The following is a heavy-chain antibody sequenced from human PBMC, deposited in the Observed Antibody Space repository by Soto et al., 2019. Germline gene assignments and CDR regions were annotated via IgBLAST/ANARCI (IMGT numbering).Heavy chain of an antibody. V-gene: IGHV2-5*02. Sequence: QITLKESGPTLVKPAQTLTLTCTFSGFSLSTTGVGVGWIRQPPGKALEWLALIYWDDDKRYSPSLKSRLTITKDTSENQVVLRMTNMDPVDTATSYCAHRLSSPYCYEGSDYPHVFDIWGQGTMVTVSS. CDR3: AHRLSSPYCYEGSDYPHVFDI. J-gene: IGHJ3*02. CDR2: IYWDDDK. D-gene: IGHD3-22*01. CDR1: GFSLSTTGVG.